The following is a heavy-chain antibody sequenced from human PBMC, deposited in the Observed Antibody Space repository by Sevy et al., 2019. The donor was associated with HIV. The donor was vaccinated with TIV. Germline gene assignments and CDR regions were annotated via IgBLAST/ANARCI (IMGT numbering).Heavy chain of an antibody. CDR1: GFIFSTYW. CDR2: IKEDGSEK. V-gene: IGHV3-7*01. J-gene: IGHJ4*02. D-gene: IGHD1-26*01. CDR3: ARGGKYPGY. Sequence: GGSLRLSCAASGFIFSTYWMSWVRQAQGKGLEWVANIKEDGSEKCYVVYVKGRLTISRDNAKNSLYLQMSSLRAEDTAVYYCARGGKYPGYWGQGTLVTVSS.